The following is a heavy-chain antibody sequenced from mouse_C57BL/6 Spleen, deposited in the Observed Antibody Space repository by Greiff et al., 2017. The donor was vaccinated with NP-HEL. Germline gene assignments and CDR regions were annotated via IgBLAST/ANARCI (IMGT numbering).Heavy chain of an antibody. Sequence: VQLKQSGAELVKPGASVKISCKASGYAFSSYWMNWVKQRPGKGLEWIGQIYPGDGDTNYNGKFKGKATLTADKSSSTAYMQLSSLTSEDSAVYFCARGYYDYDNNFDYWGQGTTLTVSS. CDR3: ARGYYDYDNNFDY. CDR2: IYPGDGDT. J-gene: IGHJ2*01. D-gene: IGHD2-4*01. CDR1: GYAFSSYW. V-gene: IGHV1-80*01.